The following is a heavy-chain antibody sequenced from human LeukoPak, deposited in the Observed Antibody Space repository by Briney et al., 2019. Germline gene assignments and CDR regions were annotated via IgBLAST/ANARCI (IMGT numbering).Heavy chain of an antibody. D-gene: IGHD6-19*01. J-gene: IGHJ4*02. CDR1: GFTFGDYA. Sequence: QPGRSLRLSCTASGFTFGDYAMSWVRQAPGKGLEWVGFIRSKAYGGTTEYAASVKGRFTISRDDSKSIAYLQMNSPKTEDTAVYYCTREGGKQWLVQDYFDYWGQGTLVTVSS. CDR3: TREGGKQWLVQDYFDY. V-gene: IGHV3-49*04. CDR2: IRSKAYGGTT.